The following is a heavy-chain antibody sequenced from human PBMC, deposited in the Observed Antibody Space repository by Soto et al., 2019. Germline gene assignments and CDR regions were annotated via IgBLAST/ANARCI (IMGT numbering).Heavy chain of an antibody. J-gene: IGHJ1*01. V-gene: IGHV5-10-1*01. CDR3: ARLSGDYDRSLEH. CDR2: IDPSDSYT. Sequence: EXLKISCKGSGYSFTSYWISWVLQVPGKGLEWMGRIDPSDSYTNYSPSFQGHVTISADKSISTAYLQWSSLKASDTAMYYCARLSGDYDRSLEHWGQGTLVTVSS. CDR1: GYSFTSYW. D-gene: IGHD3-16*01.